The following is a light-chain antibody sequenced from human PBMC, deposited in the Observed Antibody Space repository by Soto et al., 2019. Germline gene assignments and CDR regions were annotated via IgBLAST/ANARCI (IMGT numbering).Light chain of an antibody. J-gene: IGKJ1*01. CDR2: GAS. CDR1: KSISSN. V-gene: IGKV3-15*01. Sequence: EVVMTQSPATLSVSPGERATLSCRASKSISSNLAWYQQKPGQAPRLLIYGASTRATGIPARFSGSGSGTEFTLTISSLQSEDSAVYYCQHYNRWPPRTFAQGTKVEIK. CDR3: QHYNRWPPRT.